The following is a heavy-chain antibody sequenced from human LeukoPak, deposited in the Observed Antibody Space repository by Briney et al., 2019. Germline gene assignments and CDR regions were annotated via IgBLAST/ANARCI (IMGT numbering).Heavy chain of an antibody. D-gene: IGHD3-3*01. Sequence: SETLSLTCTVSGGSISSYYWSWIRQPPGKGLEWIGYIYTSGSTNYNPSLKSRVTISVATSKNQFSLKLSSVTAADTAVYYCARHRHDFWSGYYYMDVWGKGTTVTVSS. CDR3: ARHRHDFWSGYYYMDV. V-gene: IGHV4-4*09. J-gene: IGHJ6*03. CDR2: IYTSGST. CDR1: GGSISSYY.